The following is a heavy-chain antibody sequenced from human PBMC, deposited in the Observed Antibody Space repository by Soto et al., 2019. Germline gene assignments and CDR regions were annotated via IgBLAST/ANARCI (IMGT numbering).Heavy chain of an antibody. CDR2: IRTKASGGTA. CDR3: TRDMTPRSAFDM. J-gene: IGHJ3*02. D-gene: IGHD3-16*01. V-gene: IGHV3-49*03. Sequence: GGSLRLSCTASGFTFGDYAMNWCRQAPGKGLEWLAFIRTKASGGTAEYAASVKGRFTISRDDSKSIAYLQMNGLETEDTAVYYCTRDMTPRSAFDMLGQGKKVTVS. CDR1: GFTFGDYA.